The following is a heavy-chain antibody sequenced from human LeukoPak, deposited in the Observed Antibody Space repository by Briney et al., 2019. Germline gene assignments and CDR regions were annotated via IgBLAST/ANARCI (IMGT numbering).Heavy chain of an antibody. CDR1: GDSINSGTYY. D-gene: IGHD4-17*01. CDR2: IFYSGRT. J-gene: IGHJ5*02. CDR3: ARSRYGDYVPYNWFDP. Sequence: PSETLSLTCTVSGDSINSGTYYWDWIRQPPGKGLEWIGSIFYSGRTNYNSSLKSRVSISVDTSKNQFSLKLSSVTAADTAVYYCARSRYGDYVPYNWFDPWGQGTLVTVSS. V-gene: IGHV4-39*01.